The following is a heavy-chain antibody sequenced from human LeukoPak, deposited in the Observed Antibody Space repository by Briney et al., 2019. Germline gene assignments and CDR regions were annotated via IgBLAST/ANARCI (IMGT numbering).Heavy chain of an antibody. CDR3: ARAAVEMATDDVFDI. Sequence: PSETLSLTCTVSGGSISSYYWSWIRQPPGKGLEWIGYIYYSGSTNYNPSLKSRVTISVDTSKNQFSLKLSSVTAADTAVYYCARAAVEMATDDVFDIWGQGTMVTVSS. CDR2: IYYSGST. D-gene: IGHD5-24*01. CDR1: GGSISSYY. V-gene: IGHV4-59*01. J-gene: IGHJ3*02.